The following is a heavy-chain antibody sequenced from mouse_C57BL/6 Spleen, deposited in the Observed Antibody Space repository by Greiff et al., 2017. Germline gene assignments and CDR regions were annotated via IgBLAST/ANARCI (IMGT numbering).Heavy chain of an antibody. CDR2: ILPGSGST. J-gene: IGHJ2*01. CDR1: GYTFPGYW. V-gene: IGHV1-9*01. CDR3: ARKEAMVTAVPFDD. Sequence: VQLKESGAELMKPGASVKLSCKATGYTFPGYWIEWVKQRPGHGLEWFGEILPGSGSTNYNEKFKGKATFTADTSSNTAYMQLSSLTTEDSAIYYCARKEAMVTAVPFDDWGQGTTLSVSS. D-gene: IGHD2-2*01.